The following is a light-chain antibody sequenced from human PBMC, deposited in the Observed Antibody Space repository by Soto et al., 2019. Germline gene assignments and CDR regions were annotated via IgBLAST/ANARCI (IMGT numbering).Light chain of an antibody. J-gene: IGKJ1*01. CDR2: DAS. V-gene: IGKV1-5*01. CDR3: QQYNSYTWT. CDR1: QGISSW. Sequence: DIQMTQSPSSVSASLGDRVTITCRASQGISSWLAWYQQKPGKAPKLLIYDASSLESGVPSRFSGSGSGTEFTLTISSLQNDDFATYYCQQYNSYTWTFGQGTKVDIK.